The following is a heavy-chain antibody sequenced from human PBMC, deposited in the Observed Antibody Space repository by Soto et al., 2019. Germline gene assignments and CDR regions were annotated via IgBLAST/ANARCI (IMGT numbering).Heavy chain of an antibody. Sequence: GXSVKVSCKASVFTFTSSAVQWVRQARGQRLEWIGWIVVGSGNTNYAQKFQERVTITRDMSTSTAYMELSSLRSEDTAVYYCAALPPGVIPYFDAFDIWGQGTMVTVSS. V-gene: IGHV1-58*01. CDR3: AALPPGVIPYFDAFDI. CDR1: VFTFTSSA. CDR2: IVVGSGNT. J-gene: IGHJ3*02. D-gene: IGHD3-16*02.